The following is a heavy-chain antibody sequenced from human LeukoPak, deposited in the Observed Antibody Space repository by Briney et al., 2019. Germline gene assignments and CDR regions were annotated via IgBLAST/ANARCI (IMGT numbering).Heavy chain of an antibody. CDR2: ISSSSSYI. V-gene: IGHV3-21*01. CDR1: GFTFSSYS. Sequence: GGSLRLSCAASGFTFSSYSMNWVRQAPGKGLEWVSSISSSSSYIYYADSVKGRFTISRDNAKNSLYLQMNSLRAEDTAVYYCARASTGGGFDCWGQGTLVTVSS. J-gene: IGHJ4*02. D-gene: IGHD6-25*01. CDR3: ARASTGGGFDC.